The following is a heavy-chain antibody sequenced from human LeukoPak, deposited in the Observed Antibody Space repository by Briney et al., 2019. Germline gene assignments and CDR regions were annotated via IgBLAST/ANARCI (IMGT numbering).Heavy chain of an antibody. CDR1: GFTLSSYG. CDR3: AKDSLKRRLLWFGDYYYYYMDV. V-gene: IGHV3-23*01. J-gene: IGHJ6*03. D-gene: IGHD3-10*01. Sequence: GGSLRLSCAASGFTLSSYGMSWVRQAPGKGLEWVSAISGSGGSTYYADSVKGRFTISRDNSKNTLYLQMNSLRAEDTAVYYCAKDSLKRRLLWFGDYYYYYMDVWGKGTTVTISS. CDR2: ISGSGGST.